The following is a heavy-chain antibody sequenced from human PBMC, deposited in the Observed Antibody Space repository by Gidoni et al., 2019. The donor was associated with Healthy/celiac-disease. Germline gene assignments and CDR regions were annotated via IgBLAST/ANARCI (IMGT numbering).Heavy chain of an antibody. CDR1: GYTFSSYA. D-gene: IGHD3-22*01. Sequence: QVQLVESGGGVVQPGRSLSLSCAAPGYTFSSYAMHWVRQAPGKGLEWVAVISYDGSNKYYADSVKGRFTISRDNSKNTLYLQMNSLRAEDTAVYYCARAPYYYDSSGFDYWGQGTLVTVSS. V-gene: IGHV3-30-3*01. CDR3: ARAPYYYDSSGFDY. J-gene: IGHJ4*02. CDR2: ISYDGSNK.